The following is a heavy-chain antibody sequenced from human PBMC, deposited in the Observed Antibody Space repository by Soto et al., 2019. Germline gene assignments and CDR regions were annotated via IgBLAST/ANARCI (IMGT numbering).Heavy chain of an antibody. V-gene: IGHV3-30-3*01. D-gene: IGHD1-26*01. CDR3: ARDSRIAGIPYLDY. CDR2: ISYDGSNK. CDR1: GFSFSMFA. Sequence: GGSLRLSCAASGFSFSMFAMHWVRQAPGKGLEWVAVISYDGSNKYYANSVNGRFTISRDNSRNTLWLQMNSLRAEDTAVYYCARDSRIAGIPYLDYWGQGTLVTVSS. J-gene: IGHJ4*02.